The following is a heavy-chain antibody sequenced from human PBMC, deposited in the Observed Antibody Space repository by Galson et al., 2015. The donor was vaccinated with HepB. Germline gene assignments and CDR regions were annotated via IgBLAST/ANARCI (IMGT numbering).Heavy chain of an antibody. V-gene: IGHV3-53*01. J-gene: IGHJ4*02. CDR2: IYSGGST. D-gene: IGHD3-10*01. CDR3: ARDSYGPLSLDY. Sequence: SLRLSCAASGFTVSSNYMSWVRQAPGKGLEWVSVIYSGGSTYYADSVKGRFTISRDNSKNTLYLQMNSLRAEDTAVYYCARDSYGPLSLDYWGQGTLVTVSS. CDR1: GFTVSSNY.